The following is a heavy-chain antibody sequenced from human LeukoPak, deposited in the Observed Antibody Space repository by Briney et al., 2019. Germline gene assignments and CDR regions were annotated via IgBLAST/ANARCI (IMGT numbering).Heavy chain of an antibody. CDR2: ISGSGGNT. CDR1: GFPFSNFA. J-gene: IGHJ6*03. D-gene: IGHD3-3*01. V-gene: IGHV3-23*01. Sequence: SGGSLRLSCAASGFPFSNFAMNWVRLAPGKGLEWVSSISGSGGNTYYADSVNGRVTISRDNSMDTLYLHINGLRVEDTATYFCAKSGSVGYHYYYYHMDAWGKGTTVTVSS. CDR3: AKSGSVGYHYYYYHMDA.